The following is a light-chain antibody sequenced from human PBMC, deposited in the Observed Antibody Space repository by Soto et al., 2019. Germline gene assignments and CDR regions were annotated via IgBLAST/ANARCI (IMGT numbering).Light chain of an antibody. J-gene: IGLJ1*01. CDR1: SSNIGRNT. CDR2: NNN. Sequence: QSVLTQPPSASGTPWQRVTISCSGSSSNIGRNTVNWYQQVPGTAPKLLIYNNNQRPSGVPDRFSGSKSGTSASLAIIGLQSEDEADYYCAAWDDGLNGSVFGAGTKVT. V-gene: IGLV1-44*01. CDR3: AAWDDGLNGSV.